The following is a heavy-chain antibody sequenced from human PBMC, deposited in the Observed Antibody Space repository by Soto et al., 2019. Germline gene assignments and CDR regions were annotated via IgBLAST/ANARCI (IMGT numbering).Heavy chain of an antibody. V-gene: IGHV4-39*01. CDR3: ARRGFRDYYGSGSYYDDACDI. CDR1: CGSISSSSYY. D-gene: IGHD3-10*01. CDR2: IYYSGST. J-gene: IGHJ3*02. Sequence: SETLSLTCTVSCGSISSSSYYWGWIRQPPGKGLEWIGSIYYSGSTYYNPSLKSRVTISVDTSKNQFSLKLSSVTAADTAVYYCARRGFRDYYGSGSYYDDACDIWGQGTMVTVSS.